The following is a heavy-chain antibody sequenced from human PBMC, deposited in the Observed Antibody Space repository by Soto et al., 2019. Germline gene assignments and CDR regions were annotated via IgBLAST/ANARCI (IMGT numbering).Heavy chain of an antibody. J-gene: IGHJ6*02. D-gene: IGHD4-4*01. CDR3: ARQSNYVAIYYYGVDV. Sequence: GGSLRLSCAASGFTFSSYSMNWVRQAPGKGLEWVSYISSRSSTIYYADSVKGRFTISRDNPKNSLYLQMNSLIDEDPAVYYCARQSNYVAIYYYGVDVWGQGTTVIVSS. V-gene: IGHV3-48*02. CDR1: GFTFSSYS. CDR2: ISSRSSTI.